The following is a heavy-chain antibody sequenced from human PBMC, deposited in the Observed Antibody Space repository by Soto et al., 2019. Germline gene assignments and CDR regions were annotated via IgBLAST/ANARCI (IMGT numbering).Heavy chain of an antibody. CDR2: SKRKVESYTK. CDR3: LAFLSGRPY. CDR1: GFTLSVHD. J-gene: IGHJ4*02. V-gene: IGHV3-72*01. Sequence: EVHLAESGGGLVQPGGSLRLSCVVYGFTLSVHDMDWVRQAPGKGLEWVGRSKRKVESYTKEYAASVKGRFTISRHDSENSLSLQMDSLKIEETAVYYCLAFLSGRPYWGQGTLVTVSS. D-gene: IGHD1-1*01.